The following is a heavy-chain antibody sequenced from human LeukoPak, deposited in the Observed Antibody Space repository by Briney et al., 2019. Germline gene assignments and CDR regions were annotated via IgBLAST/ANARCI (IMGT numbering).Heavy chain of an antibody. CDR1: GYTFTSYY. V-gene: IGHV1-46*01. Sequence: ASVKVSCKASGYTFTSYYMHWVRQAPGQGLEWMGIINPSGGSTSYAQKFQGRVTMTRDTSTSTVYMELSSLRSEDTAVYYCARQAAAGTRPVYYCYMDVWGKGTTVTVSS. CDR2: INPSGGST. D-gene: IGHD6-13*01. J-gene: IGHJ6*03. CDR3: ARQAAAGTRPVYYCYMDV.